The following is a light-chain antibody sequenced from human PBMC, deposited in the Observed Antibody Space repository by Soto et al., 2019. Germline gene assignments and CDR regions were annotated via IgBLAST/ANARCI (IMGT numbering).Light chain of an antibody. Sequence: QSALTQPASVSGSPGQSITISCTGTSSDVGGYNYVSWYQQHPGKAPKVMIYDVSNRPSGVSNRFSGSKSGNTASLTISELQAEDEADYYCSSYTSSSTLVFGPGTKVTVL. CDR3: SSYTSSSTLV. CDR1: SSDVGGYNY. CDR2: DVS. V-gene: IGLV2-14*01. J-gene: IGLJ1*01.